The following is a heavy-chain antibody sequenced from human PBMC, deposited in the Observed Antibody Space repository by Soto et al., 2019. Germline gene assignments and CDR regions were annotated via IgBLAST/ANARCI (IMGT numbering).Heavy chain of an antibody. Sequence: SETLSLTCSVSGSSMTTYYAHWIRQVPRKGLEWIGLIYNSGRGSTGSNPSINSRVTFYIETSKSQFSLKLSSVTAADTAVYYWARAMTTVTTFDYDGQGTLVTVS. D-gene: IGHD4-17*01. CDR1: GSSMTTYY. CDR2: IYNSGRGST. CDR3: ARAMTTVTTFDY. J-gene: IGHJ4*02. V-gene: IGHV4-4*08.